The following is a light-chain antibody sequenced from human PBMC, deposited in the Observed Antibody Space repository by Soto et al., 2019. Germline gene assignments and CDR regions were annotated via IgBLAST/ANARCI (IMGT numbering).Light chain of an antibody. Sequence: QSALTQPASVSGSPGQSITISCTGTSSDVGSYNYVSWYQQYPGKAPKLMIYDVSNRPSGVSYRFSGSKSGNTASLTISGLQAEDEADYYCSSYTTSGTHVVFGGGTKLTVL. J-gene: IGLJ2*01. V-gene: IGLV2-14*01. CDR1: SSDVGSYNY. CDR3: SSYTTSGTHVV. CDR2: DVS.